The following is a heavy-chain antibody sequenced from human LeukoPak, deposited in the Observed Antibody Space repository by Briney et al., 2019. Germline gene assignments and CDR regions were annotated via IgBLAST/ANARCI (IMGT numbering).Heavy chain of an antibody. CDR2: IYYSGST. D-gene: IGHD7-27*01. Sequence: SETLSLTCTVSGGSISSYYWSWIRQPPGKGLEWIGYIYYSGSTNYNPSLNSRVTISVDTSKNQFSPKLSSVTAADTAVYYCARRNWEGSFDYWGQGTLVTVSS. V-gene: IGHV4-59*01. CDR3: ARRNWEGSFDY. J-gene: IGHJ4*02. CDR1: GGSISSYY.